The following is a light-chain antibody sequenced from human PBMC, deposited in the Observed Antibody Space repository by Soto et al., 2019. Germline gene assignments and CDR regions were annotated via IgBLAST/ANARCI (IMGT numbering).Light chain of an antibody. CDR2: EVS. V-gene: IGLV2-14*03. Sequence: QSALTQPASVSGSPGQSITISCTGTSTDVGGYNFVSWYQQYPGEAPKLIIYEVSNRPSGVSNRFSGSKSGNTASLTISGLQAEDEADYHCSSYTSINSRVFGTRTKLTVL. J-gene: IGLJ1*01. CDR1: STDVGGYNF. CDR3: SSYTSINSRV.